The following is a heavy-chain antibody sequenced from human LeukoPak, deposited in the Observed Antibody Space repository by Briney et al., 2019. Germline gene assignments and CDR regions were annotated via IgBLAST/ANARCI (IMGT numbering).Heavy chain of an antibody. CDR1: GGTFSSYA. J-gene: IGHJ5*02. CDR3: ARGVRLRYFDWLLHPRYFWFDP. D-gene: IGHD3-9*01. V-gene: IGHV1-69*05. Sequence: GASVKVSCKASGGTFSSYAISWVRQAPGQGLEWMGGIIPIFGTANYAQKFQGRVTMTRNTSISTAYMELSSLRSEDTAVYYCARGVRLRYFDWLLHPRYFWFDPWGQGTLVTVSS. CDR2: IIPIFGTA.